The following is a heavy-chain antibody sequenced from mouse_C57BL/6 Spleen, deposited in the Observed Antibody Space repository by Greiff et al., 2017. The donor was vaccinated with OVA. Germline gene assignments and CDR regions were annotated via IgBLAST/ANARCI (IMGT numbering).Heavy chain of an antibody. CDR2: ISYDGSN. Sequence: ESGPGLVKPSQSLSLTCSVTGYSITSGYYWNWIRQFPGNKLEWMGYISYDGSNNYNPSLKNRISITRDTSKNQFFLKLNSVTTEDTATYYCAREENDLDYWGQGTTITVSS. J-gene: IGHJ2*01. CDR3: AREENDLDY. V-gene: IGHV3-6*01. CDR1: GYSITSGYY.